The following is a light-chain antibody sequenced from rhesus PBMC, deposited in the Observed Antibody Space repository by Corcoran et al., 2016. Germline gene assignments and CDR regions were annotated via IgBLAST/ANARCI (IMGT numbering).Light chain of an antibody. CDR1: QTISRY. J-gene: IGKJ4*01. Sequence: DIQMTQSPSSLSASIGDRVTITRRASQTISRYLAWYQQKPGKVPKLLIYAASSLEIGVPSRFSGSGSGTEFTLTISSLQPEDFATYYCQQHNSHPLTFGGGTKVEIK. CDR3: QQHNSHPLT. CDR2: AAS. V-gene: IGKV1-44*02.